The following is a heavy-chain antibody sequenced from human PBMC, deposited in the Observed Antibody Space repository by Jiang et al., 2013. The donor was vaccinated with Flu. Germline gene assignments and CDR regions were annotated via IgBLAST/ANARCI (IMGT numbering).Heavy chain of an antibody. CDR1: FSGYY. J-gene: IGHJ4*02. V-gene: IGHV4-34*01. D-gene: IGHD3-9*01. CDR2: INHSGST. Sequence: FSGYYWSWIRQPPGRGWEWIGEINHSGSTNYNPSLKSRVTISVDTSKNQFSLKLSSVTAADTAVYYCARVISRDILTGPDSVARAYYFDYWGQGTLVTVSS. CDR3: ARVISRDILTGPDSVARAYYFDY.